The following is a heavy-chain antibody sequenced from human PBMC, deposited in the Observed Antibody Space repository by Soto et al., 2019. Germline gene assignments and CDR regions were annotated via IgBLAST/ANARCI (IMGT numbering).Heavy chain of an antibody. CDR2: ISAYFGTI. D-gene: IGHD2-2*01. CDR1: GYTFTSYL. CDR3: ARHDCISSSCYYYYYYGMDV. V-gene: IGHV1-18*01. Sequence: APVKVSCKASGYTFTSYLISWLRQAPGQGLEWMGWISAYFGTINYAQKFQGRVTITTDKSTSTAYMELSSLRSEDTAVYYCARHDCISSSCYYYYYYGMDVWGQGTTVTVS. J-gene: IGHJ6*02.